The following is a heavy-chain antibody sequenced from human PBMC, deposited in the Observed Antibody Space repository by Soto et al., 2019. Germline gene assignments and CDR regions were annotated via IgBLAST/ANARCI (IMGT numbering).Heavy chain of an antibody. CDR3: TSPRVLYCSGGSRYPD. CDR2: ISSSGSTI. V-gene: IGHV3-11*01. D-gene: IGHD2-15*01. Sequence: QVQLVESGGGLVKPGGSLRLSCAASGFTFSDYYMSWIRQAPGKGLEWVSYISSSGSTIYYADSVKGRFTISRDNAKNSLYLQMNSLIAEDTAVNDFTSPRVLYCSGGSRYPDWGQGTLVTVSS. J-gene: IGHJ4*02. CDR1: GFTFSDYY.